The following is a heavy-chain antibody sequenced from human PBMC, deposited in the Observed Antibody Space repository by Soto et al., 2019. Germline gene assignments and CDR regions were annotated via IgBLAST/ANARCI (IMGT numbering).Heavy chain of an antibody. D-gene: IGHD3-9*01. CDR1: GYTITSYD. CDR3: ARVDDILTGTYYYYMDV. V-gene: IGHV1-8*01. J-gene: IGHJ6*03. CDR2: MNPNSGNT. Sequence: ASVKVSCKASGYTITSYDINWVRQATGQRLEWMGWMNPNSGNTGYAQKFQGRVTMTRSTSISTAYMELSSLRSEDTAVYYCARVDDILTGTYYYYMDVWGKGTTVTVSS.